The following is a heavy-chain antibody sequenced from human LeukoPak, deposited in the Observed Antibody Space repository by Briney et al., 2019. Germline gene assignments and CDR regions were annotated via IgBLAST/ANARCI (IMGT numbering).Heavy chain of an antibody. V-gene: IGHV3-23*01. CDR2: ISGSGGDT. Sequence: GGSLRLSCAASGFTFSNFLMTWVRQAPGKGPEWVSAISGSGGDTYYADSVKGRFTISRDNSKNTLYLQMNSLRAEDTAVYYCAKKGATTGHFDYWGQGTLVTVSS. D-gene: IGHD1-26*01. J-gene: IGHJ4*02. CDR1: GFTFSNFL. CDR3: AKKGATTGHFDY.